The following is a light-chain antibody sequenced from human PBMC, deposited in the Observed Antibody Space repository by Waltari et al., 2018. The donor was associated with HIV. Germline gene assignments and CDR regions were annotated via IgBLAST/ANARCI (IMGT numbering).Light chain of an antibody. J-gene: IGLJ3*02. Sequence: QSVLTQPPSASGTPGQRVTISCSGSSSNIGRNYVYWYQQLPGTAPKLLIYRNNQRPAGVPDRFSGAKSGTSASLAIRGLRSEDEADYYCAAWDDSLSGLWVFGGGTKLTVL. CDR2: RNN. V-gene: IGLV1-47*01. CDR3: AAWDDSLSGLWV. CDR1: SSNIGRNY.